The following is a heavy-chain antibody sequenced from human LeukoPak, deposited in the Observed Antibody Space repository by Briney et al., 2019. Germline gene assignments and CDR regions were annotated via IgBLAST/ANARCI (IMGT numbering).Heavy chain of an antibody. J-gene: IGHJ4*02. V-gene: IGHV3-23*01. Sequence: PGGSPRLSCAASGFTFSSYAMSWVRQAPGKGLEWVSAISGSGGSTYYADSVKGRFTISRDNSKNTLYLQMNSLRAEDTAVYYCAKGSRHRRHYYGSGSYCLDYWGQGTLVTVSS. D-gene: IGHD3-10*01. CDR3: AKGSRHRRHYYGSGSYCLDY. CDR2: ISGSGGST. CDR1: GFTFSSYA.